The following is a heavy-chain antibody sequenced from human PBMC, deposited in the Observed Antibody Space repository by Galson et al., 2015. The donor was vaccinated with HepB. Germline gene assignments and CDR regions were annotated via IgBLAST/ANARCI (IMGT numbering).Heavy chain of an antibody. CDR3: AGQKRWQQSRDLDY. Sequence: ETLSLTCTVSDGSISSNSYYWGWIRQSPGKGLEWIGSIDYSGTTYYNPSLKSRVTISVETSKSQFSLKLSSVTAADTTVYYCAGQKRWQQSRDLDYRGRGTPVTVSS. J-gene: IGHJ4*02. CDR2: IDYSGTT. V-gene: IGHV4-39*01. CDR1: DGSISSNSYY. D-gene: IGHD5-24*01.